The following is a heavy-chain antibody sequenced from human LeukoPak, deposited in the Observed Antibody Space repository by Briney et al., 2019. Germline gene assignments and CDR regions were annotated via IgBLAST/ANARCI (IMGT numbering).Heavy chain of an antibody. CDR2: ISGSGVNT. Sequence: GGSLRLSCAASGFTFSSYAMSWVRQAPGKGLEWVSVISGSGVNTYYADSVKGRFTISRDNAKNSLFLQMNSLRVEDTAMYYCARDGSPSLSTTFHYWGQGSLVTVSS. V-gene: IGHV3-23*01. CDR3: ARDGSPSLSTTFHY. J-gene: IGHJ4*02. CDR1: GFTFSSYA. D-gene: IGHD1-14*01.